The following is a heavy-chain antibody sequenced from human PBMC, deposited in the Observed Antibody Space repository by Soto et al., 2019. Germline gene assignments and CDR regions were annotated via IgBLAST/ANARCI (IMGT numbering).Heavy chain of an antibody. Sequence: GGSLRLSCAASGFISSNYGVHWVRQAPGKGLEWVAVISYDGSNKYYADSVKGRFTISRDNSKNTLYLQMNSLRAEDTAVYYCAKDLEYLDYYGSGSYLSTRLDVWGQGTTVTVSS. CDR3: AKDLEYLDYYGSGSYLSTRLDV. CDR2: ISYDGSNK. V-gene: IGHV3-30*18. CDR1: GFISSNYG. D-gene: IGHD3-10*01. J-gene: IGHJ6*02.